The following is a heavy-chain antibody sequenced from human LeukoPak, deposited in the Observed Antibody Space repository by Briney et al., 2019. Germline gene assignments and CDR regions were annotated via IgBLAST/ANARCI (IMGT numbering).Heavy chain of an antibody. V-gene: IGHV1-24*01. Sequence: ASVKVSCKVSGYTLTELSMHWVRQAPGKGLEWMGRFDPEDGETIYAQKFQGRVTMTEDTSTATAYMDLSSLRSEDTAMYYCATVVAVATFDYWGQGTLVTVSS. CDR1: GYTLTELS. CDR3: ATVVAVATFDY. CDR2: FDPEDGET. J-gene: IGHJ4*02. D-gene: IGHD6-19*01.